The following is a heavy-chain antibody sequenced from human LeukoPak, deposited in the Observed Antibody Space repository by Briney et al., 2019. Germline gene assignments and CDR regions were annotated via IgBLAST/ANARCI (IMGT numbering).Heavy chain of an antibody. CDR1: GYTFTSYY. J-gene: IGHJ5*02. D-gene: IGHD6-13*01. CDR2: INPSGGST. V-gene: IGHV1-46*01. CDR3: ARERRESIAAAGRKGGNWFDP. Sequence: ASVKVSCKASGYTFTSYYMYWVRQAPGQGLEWMGIINPSGGSTSYAQKFQGRVTMTRDTSTSTVYMELSSLRSEDTAVYYCARERRESIAAAGRKGGNWFDPWGQGTLVTVSS.